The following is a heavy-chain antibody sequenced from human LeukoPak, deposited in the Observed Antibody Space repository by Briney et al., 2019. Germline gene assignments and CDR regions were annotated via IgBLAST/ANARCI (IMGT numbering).Heavy chain of an antibody. CDR2: IWSDGTNE. V-gene: IGHV3-33*01. J-gene: IGHJ1*01. CDR1: GFSFSTCA. CDR3: ARDGAAADSIRGFQH. Sequence: PGGSLRLSCVASGFSFSTCAIHWVRQAPGKGLEWVAIIWSDGTNEKYANSVKGRFTISRDNFENTVYLQMNSLRAEDTAVYYCARDGAAADSIRGFQHWGQGTLVTVSS. D-gene: IGHD6-13*01.